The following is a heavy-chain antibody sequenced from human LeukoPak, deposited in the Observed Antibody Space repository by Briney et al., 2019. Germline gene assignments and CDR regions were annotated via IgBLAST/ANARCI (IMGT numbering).Heavy chain of an antibody. Sequence: SETLSLTCTVSGGSISSGAYYWSWLRQHPGKGLEWIGYIYYSGNTYYNPSLKSRVTISVDTSKNQFSLKLSSVTAADTAVYFCARALSSNDYGDPGWFDPWGQGTLVTVSS. CDR1: GGSISSGAYY. D-gene: IGHD4-17*01. V-gene: IGHV4-31*03. CDR3: ARALSSNDYGDPGWFDP. CDR2: IYYSGNT. J-gene: IGHJ5*02.